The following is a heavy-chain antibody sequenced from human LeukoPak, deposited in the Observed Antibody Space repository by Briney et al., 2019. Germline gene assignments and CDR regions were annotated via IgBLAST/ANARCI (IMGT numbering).Heavy chain of an antibody. CDR2: IYSGGST. CDR1: GFTVSSNY. J-gene: IGHJ3*02. Sequence: PGGSLRLSCAASGFTVSSNYMSWVRQAPGKGLEWVSVIYSGGSTYYADSVKGRFTISRDNSKNTLYLQMNSLRAEDTAVYYCASSGLVGATTGGAFDIWGQGTMVTVSS. CDR3: ASSGLVGATTGGAFDI. V-gene: IGHV3-53*01. D-gene: IGHD1-26*01.